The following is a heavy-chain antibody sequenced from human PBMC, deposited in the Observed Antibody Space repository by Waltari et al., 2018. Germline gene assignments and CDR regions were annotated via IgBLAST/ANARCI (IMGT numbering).Heavy chain of an antibody. CDR3: AGGRPYSNAWYFQF. J-gene: IGHJ1*01. CDR2: VLYNTRRT. V-gene: IGHV3-30*04. D-gene: IGHD6-13*01. Sequence: HWGSTGQGKGLEWVELVLYNTRRTDCADSVRSRFSISRDNSQKTVSLEMSSLRSDEMAMYYCAGGRPYSNAWYFQFWGQVTLVSVSS.